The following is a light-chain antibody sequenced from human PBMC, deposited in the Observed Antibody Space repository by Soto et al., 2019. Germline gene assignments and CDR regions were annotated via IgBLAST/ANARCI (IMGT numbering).Light chain of an antibody. V-gene: IGLV1-40*01. CDR2: GNN. Sequence: QSVLTQPPSVSGAPGQMVTISCTGISSNIGAGYDVHWYQQLPGAAPTLLIYGNNNRPSGVPNRFSGSKSGTSASLAIAELQAEDEADYYCQSYDNSLTAYVFGAGTKVTVL. CDR3: QSYDNSLTAYV. CDR1: SSNIGAGYD. J-gene: IGLJ1*01.